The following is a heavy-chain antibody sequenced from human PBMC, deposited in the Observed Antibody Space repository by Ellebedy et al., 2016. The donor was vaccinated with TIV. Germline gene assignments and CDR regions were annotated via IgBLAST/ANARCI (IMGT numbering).Heavy chain of an antibody. CDR3: ARTDGSGCAFDS. CDR2: IDWADDK. J-gene: IGHJ4*02. D-gene: IGHD6-19*01. CDR1: GFSLSTTRVS. Sequence: SGPTLVKPTQTLTLTCTFSGFSLSTTRVSVSWIRQPPGKALEWLARIDWADDKYFNTSLRTRLTNTKDTSKTQVVLTITNMDPVDTATYYCARTDGSGCAFDSWGQGTLVTVSS. V-gene: IGHV2-70*11.